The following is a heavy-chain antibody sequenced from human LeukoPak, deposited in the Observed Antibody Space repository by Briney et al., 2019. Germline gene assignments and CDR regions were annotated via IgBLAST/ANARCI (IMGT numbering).Heavy chain of an antibody. D-gene: IGHD2-21*01. V-gene: IGHV3-30-3*01. CDR3: ARERQDTILHSGAFDI. CDR1: GFTFSTYF. Sequence: GGSLRLSCAASGFTFSTYFMHWVRQAPGKGLEWVSDIASDGSHTFYAESVKGRFTISRDKSKNTLYLQMNSRRAEDTAVYFCARERQDTILHSGAFDIWGQGTMVTVSS. CDR2: IASDGSHT. J-gene: IGHJ3*02.